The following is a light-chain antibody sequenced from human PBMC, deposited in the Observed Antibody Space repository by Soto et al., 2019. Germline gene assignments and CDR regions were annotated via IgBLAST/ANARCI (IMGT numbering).Light chain of an antibody. V-gene: IGLV2-14*01. CDR1: TSDVGGYDY. Sequence: QSVLTQHASVSGSPGQSITISCTGSTSDVGGYDYVSWYQQHPGKAPKVMIYEVNNRPSGVSNRFSGSKSGNTASLTISGLQAEDEADYYCSSYTSSSPLVLFGGGTKLTVL. J-gene: IGLJ2*01. CDR3: SSYTSSSPLVL. CDR2: EVN.